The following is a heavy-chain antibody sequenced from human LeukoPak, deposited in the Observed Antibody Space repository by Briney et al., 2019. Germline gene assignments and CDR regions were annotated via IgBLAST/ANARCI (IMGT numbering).Heavy chain of an antibody. Sequence: PGGSLRLSCAASGFTFSSYAMSWVRQAPGKGLVWVSRISSDGSSTSFADSVKGRFTISRDNAENTLYLHMNSLRAEDTAVYYCAKDQARLKWELLILADNWGQGTLVTVSS. CDR3: AKDQARLKWELLILADN. V-gene: IGHV3-23*01. J-gene: IGHJ4*02. CDR2: ISSDGSST. CDR1: GFTFSSYA. D-gene: IGHD1-26*01.